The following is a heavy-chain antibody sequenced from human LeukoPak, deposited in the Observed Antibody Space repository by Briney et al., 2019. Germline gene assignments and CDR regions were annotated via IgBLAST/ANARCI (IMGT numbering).Heavy chain of an antibody. CDR1: GYTFTGYY. Sequence: ASVKVSCKASGYTFTGYYMHWVRQAPGQGLEWMGWINPNSGGTNYAQKFQVRGTMTRDTSISTAYMELSRLRFDDTAVYYCAKDPVRWEVGNYFDYWGQGTLVTVSS. CDR2: INPNSGGT. D-gene: IGHD4-23*01. V-gene: IGHV1-2*02. CDR3: AKDPVRWEVGNYFDY. J-gene: IGHJ4*02.